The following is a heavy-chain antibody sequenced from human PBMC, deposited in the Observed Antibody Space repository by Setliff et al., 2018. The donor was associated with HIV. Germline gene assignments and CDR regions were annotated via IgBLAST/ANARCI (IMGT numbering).Heavy chain of an antibody. CDR3: AKGAGFYGDYTFDH. J-gene: IGHJ4*02. V-gene: IGHV4-59*01. Sequence: SETLSLTCTVSGGSISSYFWSWIRQPPGKGLEWIGYMSYSGSTYYNPSLKSRIIMSVDTSKNQFSLKLSSVTAADTAVYYCAKGAGFYGDYTFDHWGQGRQVTVSS. CDR2: MSYSGST. D-gene: IGHD4-17*01. CDR1: GGSISSYF.